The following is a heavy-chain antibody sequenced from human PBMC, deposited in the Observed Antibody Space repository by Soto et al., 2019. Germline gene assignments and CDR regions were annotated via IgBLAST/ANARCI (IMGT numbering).Heavy chain of an antibody. J-gene: IGHJ3*02. V-gene: IGHV3-30*18. CDR3: AKGLSMVRGLFVLLPDGLDI. D-gene: IGHD3-10*01. Sequence: QVQLVESGGGVVQPGRSLRLSCTASGFSFSSFGMHWVRQAPGKGLEWAASISYDGDKKYSADSVKGRFTVSRDNSKNTLYLQMNSLSADDTAVCYCAKGLSMVRGLFVLLPDGLDIWGQGTVVTVSS. CDR1: GFSFSSFG. CDR2: ISYDGDKK.